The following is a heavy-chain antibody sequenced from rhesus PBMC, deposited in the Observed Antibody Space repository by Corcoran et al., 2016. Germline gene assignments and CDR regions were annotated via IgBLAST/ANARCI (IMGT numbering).Heavy chain of an antibody. D-gene: IGHD4-23*01. J-gene: IGHJ4*01. V-gene: IGHV3-37*01. CDR3: AREDSNYDYFDY. CDR1: GFTFSDHY. Sequence: EVQLVESGGGLVQPGGSLRLSCAASGFTFSDHYIAWVRQAPGKGLGWVSSFSCSSSSTNYPDSVMGRFTIFKDNAKNTLYLQMNSPRAEDTAVYYCAREDSNYDYFDYWGQGVLVTVSS. CDR2: FSCSSSST.